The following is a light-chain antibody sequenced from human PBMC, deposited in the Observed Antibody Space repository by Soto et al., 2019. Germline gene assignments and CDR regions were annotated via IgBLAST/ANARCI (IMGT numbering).Light chain of an antibody. Sequence: QSALTQPASVSGSPGQSITISCTGTSSDVGYYNYVSWYQQHPGKAPKVMIYEVSHRPSGVSNRFSGSKSGNTASLTISGLQAEEEADYCCGSYRSSSLYVFGTGTKLTVL. CDR3: GSYRSSSLYV. J-gene: IGLJ1*01. CDR2: EVS. CDR1: SSDVGYYNY. V-gene: IGLV2-14*01.